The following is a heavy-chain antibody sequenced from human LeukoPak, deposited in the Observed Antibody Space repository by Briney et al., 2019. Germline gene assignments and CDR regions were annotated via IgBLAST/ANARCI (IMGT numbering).Heavy chain of an antibody. CDR3: ARQSKDYYGDYGDDYYYGMDV. V-gene: IGHV4-39*01. J-gene: IGHJ6*02. CDR2: IYYSGST. D-gene: IGHD4-17*01. Sequence: SETLSLTCTVSGGSISSSSYYWGWIRQPPGKGLEWIGSIYYSGSTYYNPSLKSRVTISVDTSKNQFSLKLSSVTPADTAVYYCARQSKDYYGDYGDDYYYGMDVWGQGTTVTVSS. CDR1: GGSISSSSYY.